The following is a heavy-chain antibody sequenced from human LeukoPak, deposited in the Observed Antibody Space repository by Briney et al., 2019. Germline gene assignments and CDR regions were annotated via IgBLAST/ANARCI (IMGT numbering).Heavy chain of an antibody. CDR3: AKEMGYSYGGPFDY. CDR1: GFTFSSYG. CDR2: IRGSGGGT. D-gene: IGHD5-18*01. Sequence: PGGSLRLSCAASGFTFSSYGMSWVRQAPGKGLEWVSTIRGSGGGTYYADSVKGRVTISRDNSKNTLWLQMNSLRAEDTAVYYCAKEMGYSYGGPFDYWGQGTLVTVSS. V-gene: IGHV3-23*01. J-gene: IGHJ4*02.